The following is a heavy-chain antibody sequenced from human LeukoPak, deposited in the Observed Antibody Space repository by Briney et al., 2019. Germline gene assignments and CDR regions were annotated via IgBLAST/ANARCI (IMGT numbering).Heavy chain of an antibody. CDR2: FYTSEST. V-gene: IGHV4-61*02. Sequence: SETLSLTCTVSGGSISSSTYFWSWIRQPTGKGLEWIGRFYTSESTHYNPSLKSRVSISTDTSKNQFSMRLSSVTAADTAVYYCARGWVGPEYWGQGTLVTVSS. CDR3: ARGWVGPEY. D-gene: IGHD1-26*01. CDR1: GGSISSSTYF. J-gene: IGHJ4*02.